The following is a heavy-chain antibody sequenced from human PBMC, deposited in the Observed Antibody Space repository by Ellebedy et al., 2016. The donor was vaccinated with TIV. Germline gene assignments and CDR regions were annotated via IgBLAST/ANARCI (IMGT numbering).Heavy chain of an antibody. Sequence: GESLKISCAASGFTFSSYAMSWVRQAPGKGLEWVSGITGSGDTTYYADSVKGRFTISRDNSKDTLFLQMNSLRAEDTAVYYCASSRYHYYLGNTIFAYWGQGALVTVSS. V-gene: IGHV3-23*01. J-gene: IGHJ4*02. D-gene: IGHD3-10*01. CDR2: ITGSGDTT. CDR3: ASSRYHYYLGNTIFAY. CDR1: GFTFSSYA.